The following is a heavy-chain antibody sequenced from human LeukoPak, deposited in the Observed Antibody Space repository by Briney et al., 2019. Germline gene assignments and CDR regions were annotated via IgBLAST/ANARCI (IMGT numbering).Heavy chain of an antibody. Sequence: SETLSLTCTVSGDSISSYYWSWIRQPPGKGLEWIGYIYYSGSTNYNPSLKSRVTISVDTSKNQFSLKLSSVTAADTAVYYCARADILTGYFDFDYWGQGTLVTVSS. CDR1: GDSISSYY. J-gene: IGHJ4*02. CDR2: IYYSGST. CDR3: ARADILTGYFDFDY. D-gene: IGHD3-9*01. V-gene: IGHV4-59*01.